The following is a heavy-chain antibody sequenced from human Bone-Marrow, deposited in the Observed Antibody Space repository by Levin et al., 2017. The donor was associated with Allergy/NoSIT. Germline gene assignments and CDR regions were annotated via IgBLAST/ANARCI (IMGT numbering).Heavy chain of an antibody. CDR3: ANRGGWCGGAHLFDY. CDR2: IYWDDDK. V-gene: IGHV2-5*02. D-gene: IGHD3-10*01. Sequence: GSGPTLVKPTQTLTLTCTFTGFSLTSRGAGVAWIRQPPGKALEWLALIYWDDDKRYSPSLSSRLTVTKDTSKNQVVLTLANIYPVDTVTYYSANRGGWCGGAHLFDYWGQGTLVTVAS. CDR1: GFSLTSRGAG. J-gene: IGHJ4*02.